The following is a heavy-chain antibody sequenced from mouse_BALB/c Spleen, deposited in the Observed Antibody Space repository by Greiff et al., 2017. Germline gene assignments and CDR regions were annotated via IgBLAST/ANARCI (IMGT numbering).Heavy chain of an antibody. V-gene: IGHV5-9-4*01. J-gene: IGHJ4*01. CDR2: ISSGGSYT. Sequence: EVKLQESGGGLVKPGGSLKLSCAASGFTFSSYAMSWVRQSPEKRLEWVAEISSGGSYTYYPDTVTGRFTISRDNAKNTLYLEMSSLRSEDTAMYYCARDGYGSSFYAMDYWGQGTSVTVSS. CDR1: GFTFSSYA. CDR3: ARDGYGSSFYAMDY. D-gene: IGHD1-1*01.